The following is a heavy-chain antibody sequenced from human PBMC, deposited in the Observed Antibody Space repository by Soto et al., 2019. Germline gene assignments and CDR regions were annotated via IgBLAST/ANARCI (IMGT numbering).Heavy chain of an antibody. CDR3: ARETYRDCSGGSCYSDAFAS. Sequence: GGSLRLSCAASGFTFSSYSMNWVRQAPGKGLEWVSSISSSSSYIYYADSVKGRFTISRDNAKNSLYLQMNSLRAEDTAVYYCARETYRDCSGGSCYSDAFASWGQGTMVIVSS. D-gene: IGHD2-15*01. CDR1: GFTFSSYS. J-gene: IGHJ3*02. V-gene: IGHV3-21*01. CDR2: ISSSSSYI.